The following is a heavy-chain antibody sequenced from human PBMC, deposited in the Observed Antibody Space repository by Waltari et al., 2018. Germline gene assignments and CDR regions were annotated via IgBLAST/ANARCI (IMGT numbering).Heavy chain of an antibody. CDR3: VTGYYYGSGGPFDY. CDR2: ILYDGGTT. D-gene: IGHD3-10*01. V-gene: IGHV3-30*01. CDR1: RFPFSSYP. J-gene: IGHJ4*02. Sequence: QVQLEESGGGVLQPGGSLTLSCAASRFPFSSYPMHWVRQAPGKGPEWVTTILYDGGTTYYADSVRGRFTVSRDNPRNTMHLQMNSLRPDDTAVYYCVTGYYYGSGGPFDYWGPGTLVSVSS.